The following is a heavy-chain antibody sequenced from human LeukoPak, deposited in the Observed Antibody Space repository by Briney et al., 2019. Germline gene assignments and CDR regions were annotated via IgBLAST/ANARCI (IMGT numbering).Heavy chain of an antibody. CDR3: ARVVPAAQDPYYYYMDV. Sequence: SETLSLTCTVSGGSLSSYYWSWIRQPPGKGLEWIGYIYYSGSTNYNPSLKSRVTISVDTSKNQFSLKLSSVTAADTAVYYCARVVPAAQDPYYYYMDVWGKGTTVTVSS. D-gene: IGHD2-2*01. J-gene: IGHJ6*03. CDR1: GGSLSSYY. V-gene: IGHV4-59*01. CDR2: IYYSGST.